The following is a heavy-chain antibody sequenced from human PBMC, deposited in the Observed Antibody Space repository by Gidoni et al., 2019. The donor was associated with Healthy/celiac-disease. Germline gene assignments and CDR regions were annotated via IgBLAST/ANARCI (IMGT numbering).Heavy chain of an antibody. J-gene: IGHJ3*02. CDR3: ARNGVVVVVAATPYAFDI. CDR1: GGSFSGSS. Sequence: QVQLQQWGAGLLKPSETLSLTCAVYGGSFSGSSWSWIRQPPGKGLEWIGEINHSGSTNYNPSLKSRVTISVDTSKNQFSLKLSSVTAADTAVYYCARNGVVVVVAATPYAFDIWGQGTMVTVSS. CDR2: INHSGST. V-gene: IGHV4-34*01. D-gene: IGHD2-15*01.